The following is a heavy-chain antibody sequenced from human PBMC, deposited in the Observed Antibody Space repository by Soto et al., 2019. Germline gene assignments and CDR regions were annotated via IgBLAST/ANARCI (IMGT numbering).Heavy chain of an antibody. D-gene: IGHD3-10*01. Sequence: QVQLVQSGAEVKKPGASVKVSCKTSGYTFTTYVVHWVRQAPGQRLEWTAWINADNGITKSSQEFRDRVTVTRDTSASTVYMEMSSLRSEDTAMYYCAREVVRGVQFDYWGQGTLVTVSS. CDR1: GYTFTTYV. J-gene: IGHJ4*02. V-gene: IGHV1-3*01. CDR3: AREVVRGVQFDY. CDR2: INADNGIT.